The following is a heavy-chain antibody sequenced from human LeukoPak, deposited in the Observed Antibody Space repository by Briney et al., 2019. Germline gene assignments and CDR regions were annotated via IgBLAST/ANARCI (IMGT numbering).Heavy chain of an antibody. D-gene: IGHD2-15*01. CDR3: AADPRYCSGGSCYRGYYGMDV. V-gene: IGHV1-58*01. CDR2: IVVGSGNT. J-gene: IGHJ6*02. Sequence: SVKVSCKASGFTFTSSAVQWVRQARGQRLEWIGWIVVGSGNTNYAQKFQERVTITGDMSTSTAYMELSSLRSEDAAVYYCAADPRYCSGGSCYRGYYGMDVWGQGTTVTASS. CDR1: GFTFTSSA.